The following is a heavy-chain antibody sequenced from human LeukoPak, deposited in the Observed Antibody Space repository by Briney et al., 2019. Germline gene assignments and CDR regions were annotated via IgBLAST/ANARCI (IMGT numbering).Heavy chain of an antibody. CDR1: GGTFSSYA. J-gene: IGHJ4*02. CDR2: IIPIFGTA. Sequence: ASVKVSCKASGGTFSSYAISWVRQAPGQGLEWMGGIIPIFGTANYAQKFQGRDTMTRNTSISTAYMELSSLRSEDTAVYYCARDGYLDYWGQGTLVTVSS. CDR3: ARDGYLDY. V-gene: IGHV1-69*05.